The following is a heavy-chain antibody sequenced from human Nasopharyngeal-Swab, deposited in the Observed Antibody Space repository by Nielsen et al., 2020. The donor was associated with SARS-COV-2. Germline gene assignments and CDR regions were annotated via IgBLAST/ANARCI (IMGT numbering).Heavy chain of an antibody. D-gene: IGHD3-3*01. Sequence: PGKGLEWVSAISGSGGSTYYADSVKGRFTISRDNSKNTLYLQMNSLRAEDTAVYYCAKDLKPMYYDFWSGYYTDYYYYMDVWGKGTTVTVSS. V-gene: IGHV3-23*01. J-gene: IGHJ6*03. CDR3: AKDLKPMYYDFWSGYYTDYYYYMDV. CDR2: ISGSGGST.